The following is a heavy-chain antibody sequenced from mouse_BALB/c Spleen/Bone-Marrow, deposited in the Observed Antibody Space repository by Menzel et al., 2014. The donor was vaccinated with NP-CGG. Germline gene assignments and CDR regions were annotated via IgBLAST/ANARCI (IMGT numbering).Heavy chain of an antibody. J-gene: IGHJ3*01. CDR1: GFDFXRYW. D-gene: IGHD1-1*01. Sequence: EVKLMESGGGLVQPGGSLKLSCAASGFDFXRYWMSWVRQAPGKGLEWIGEINPDSSTINYAPSLKDKFILSRDNAKNTLYLQMSKVRSDDTALYYCARLSYYGRFAYWGQGTLVTVSA. V-gene: IGHV4-1*02. CDR3: ARLSYYGRFAY. CDR2: INPDSSTI.